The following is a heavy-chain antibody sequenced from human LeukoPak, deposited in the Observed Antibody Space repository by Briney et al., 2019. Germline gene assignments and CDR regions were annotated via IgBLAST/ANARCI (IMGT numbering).Heavy chain of an antibody. CDR3: ARGGDSSGYYYDATNQIDY. D-gene: IGHD3-22*01. CDR2: IWYDGSNK. J-gene: IGHJ4*02. CDR1: GFTFSSYS. V-gene: IGHV3-33*01. Sequence: GGSPRLSCAASGFTFSSYSMHWVRQAPGKGLEWVAVIWYDGSNKYYADSVKGRFTISRDNSKNTLYLQMNSLRAEDTAVYYCARGGDSSGYYYDATNQIDYWGQGTLVTVSS.